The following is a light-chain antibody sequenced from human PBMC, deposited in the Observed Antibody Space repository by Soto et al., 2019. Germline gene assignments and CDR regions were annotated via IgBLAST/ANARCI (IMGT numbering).Light chain of an antibody. CDR1: QSIRSN. CDR3: QQYSDWPLS. V-gene: IGKV3-15*01. J-gene: IGKJ1*01. Sequence: EIVMTQSPATLSVSPGERATLSCRASQSIRSNLAWYQQKPGQAPRLLIYDAYSRATGIPARFSGTESGTEFTLTISSLQSEDSAVYYCQQYSDWPLSFGQGTKVDI. CDR2: DAY.